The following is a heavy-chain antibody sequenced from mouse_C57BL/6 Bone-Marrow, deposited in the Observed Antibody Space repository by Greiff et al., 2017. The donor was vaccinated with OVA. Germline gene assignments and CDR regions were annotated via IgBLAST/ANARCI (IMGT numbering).Heavy chain of an antibody. CDR1: GYSITSDY. CDR3: ARADGNYCAMDY. Sequence: EVKLMESGPGLAKPSQTLSLTCSVTGYSITSDYWNWIRKFPGNKLEYIGYISYSGSTYYNPSLKSRISITRATSKTQYYLQLNSVTTEDTATYYGARADGNYCAMDYWGQGTSVTVSS. D-gene: IGHD2-1*01. CDR2: ISYSGST. J-gene: IGHJ4*01. V-gene: IGHV3-8*01.